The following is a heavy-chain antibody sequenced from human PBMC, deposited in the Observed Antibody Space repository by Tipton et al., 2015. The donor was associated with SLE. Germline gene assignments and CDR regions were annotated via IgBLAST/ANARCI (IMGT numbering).Heavy chain of an antibody. CDR1: GGSISSGSYY. Sequence: TLSLTCTVSGGSISSGSYYWSWIRQPAGKGLEWIGRIYTSGSTNYNPSLKSRVTISADTSKNQFSLKLSFVTAADTAVYYCARHIVVVPEAFDIWGQGTMVTVSS. CDR3: ARHIVVVPEAFDI. J-gene: IGHJ3*02. V-gene: IGHV4-61*02. D-gene: IGHD2-21*01. CDR2: IYTSGST.